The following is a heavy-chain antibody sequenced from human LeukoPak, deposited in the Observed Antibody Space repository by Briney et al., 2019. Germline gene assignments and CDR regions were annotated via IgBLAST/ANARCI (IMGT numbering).Heavy chain of an antibody. CDR2: IYYSGST. V-gene: IGHV4-59*01. CDR1: GGSISSYY. D-gene: IGHD2-21*02. Sequence: SETLSLTCTASGGSISSYYWSWIRQPPGKGLEWIGYIYYSGSTSYNPSLKSRVTISVDTSKNQFSLKLSSVTAADTAVYYCARADCGGDCYGGREAFDIWGQGTMVTVSS. CDR3: ARADCGGDCYGGREAFDI. J-gene: IGHJ3*02.